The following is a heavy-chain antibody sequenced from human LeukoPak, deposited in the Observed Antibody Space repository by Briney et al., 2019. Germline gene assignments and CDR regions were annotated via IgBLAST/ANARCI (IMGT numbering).Heavy chain of an antibody. Sequence: SETLSLTCTVSGGSISSYYWSWIRQPPGKGLEWIGYIYYSGSTNYNPSLKSRVTISVDTSKNQFSLKLSSVTAADTAVYYCARSPLSGSYYYWGQGTLVTVSS. J-gene: IGHJ4*02. V-gene: IGHV4-59*01. CDR2: IYYSGST. D-gene: IGHD1-26*01. CDR3: ARSPLSGSYYY. CDR1: GGSISSYY.